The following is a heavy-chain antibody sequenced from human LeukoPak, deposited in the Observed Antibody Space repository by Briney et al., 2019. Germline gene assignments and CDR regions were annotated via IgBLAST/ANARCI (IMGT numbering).Heavy chain of an antibody. V-gene: IGHV3-11*01. CDR1: GFTFSDYY. D-gene: IGHD6-13*01. CDR3: ARAMNYPGYSSSWYPEIYYYYCGMDV. Sequence: GGSLRLSCAASGFTFSDYYMSWIRQAPGKGLEWVSYISSSGSTIYYADSVKGRFTISRDNAKNSLYLQMNSLRAEDTAVYYCARAMNYPGYSSSWYPEIYYYYCGMDVWGQGTTVTVSS. J-gene: IGHJ6*02. CDR2: ISSSGSTI.